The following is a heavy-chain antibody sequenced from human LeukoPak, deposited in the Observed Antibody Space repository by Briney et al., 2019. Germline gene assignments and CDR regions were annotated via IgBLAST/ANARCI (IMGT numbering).Heavy chain of an antibody. D-gene: IGHD2-15*01. CDR3: ARDGEAAGNMDY. V-gene: IGHV3-74*03. Sequence: GGSLRLSCAASGFTFSNCWMHWVRQAPGKGLEWVSRIDSDGSTTKYADSVKGRFTISRDNAENTLYLQMNSLRAEDTAVYYCARDGEAAGNMDYWGQGTLVTVSS. CDR1: GFTFSNCW. J-gene: IGHJ4*02. CDR2: IDSDGSTT.